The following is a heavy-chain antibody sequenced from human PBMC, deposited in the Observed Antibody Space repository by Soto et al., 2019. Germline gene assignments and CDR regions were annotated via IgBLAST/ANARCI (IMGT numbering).Heavy chain of an antibody. CDR1: GGSFSGYY. D-gene: IGHD3-10*01. CDR2: INHSGST. V-gene: IGHV4-34*01. J-gene: IGHJ4*02. Sequence: PSETLSLTCAVYGGSFSGYYWSWIRQPPGKGLEWIGEINHSGSTNYNPSLKSRVTISVDTSKNQFSLKLSSVTAADTAVYYCARGNGDPLDYWGQGTLVTVSS. CDR3: ARGNGDPLDY.